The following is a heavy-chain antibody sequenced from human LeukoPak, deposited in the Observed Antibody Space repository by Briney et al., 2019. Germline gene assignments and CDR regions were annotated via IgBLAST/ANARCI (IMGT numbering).Heavy chain of an antibody. CDR3: ARENYYDSSGYLNFDY. V-gene: IGHV4-61*02. CDR1: GGSISSGSYY. CDR2: IYTSGST. D-gene: IGHD3-22*01. J-gene: IGHJ4*02. Sequence: PSETLSLTCTVSGGSISSGSYYWSWIRQPAGKGLEWIGRIYTSGSTNYNPSLKSRVTISVDTSKNQFSLKLSSVTAADTAVYYCARENYYDSSGYLNFDYWAREPWSPSPQ.